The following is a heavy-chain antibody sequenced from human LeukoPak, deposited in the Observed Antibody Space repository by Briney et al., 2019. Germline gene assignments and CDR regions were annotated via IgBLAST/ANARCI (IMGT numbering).Heavy chain of an antibody. J-gene: IGHJ4*02. Sequence: GGSLRLSCAASGFTFSSYAMSWVRQAPGKGLEWVSSISNSGGGTFHTDSVKGRFTISRDNSKITLYLQMNSLRAEDTAVYYCAKSYNGYESKPDYWGQGTLVTVSS. CDR3: AKSYNGYESKPDY. CDR1: GFTFSSYA. V-gene: IGHV3-23*01. D-gene: IGHD5-12*01. CDR2: ISNSGGGT.